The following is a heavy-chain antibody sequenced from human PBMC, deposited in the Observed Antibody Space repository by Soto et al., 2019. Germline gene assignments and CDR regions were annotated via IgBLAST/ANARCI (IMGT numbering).Heavy chain of an antibody. CDR3: AHGSRFTFFGLVSFFDY. Sequence: QITLKESGPTLVKPTQTLTLTCTFSGFSLSTSGAGVGWFRQPPGKALEWLALIYWDDDNYYSPSLKSRLTITXDXSXNXXVLTMTNMDPVDTATYFCAHGSRFTFFGLVSFFDYWGQGTLVTVSS. J-gene: IGHJ4*02. V-gene: IGHV2-5*02. D-gene: IGHD3-3*01. CDR2: IYWDDDN. CDR1: GFSLSTSGAG.